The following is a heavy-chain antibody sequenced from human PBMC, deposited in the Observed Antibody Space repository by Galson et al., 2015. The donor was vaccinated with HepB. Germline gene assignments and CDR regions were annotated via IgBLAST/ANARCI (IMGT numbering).Heavy chain of an antibody. J-gene: IGHJ4*02. CDR3: AVLGGTYSAYYFDY. Sequence: SLRLSCAASGFTFSSFSMNWVRQAPGKGLEWVSYISSSSSTIYYADSVKGPFTISRDNAKNSLYLQMNSLRDEDTAVYYCAVLGGTYSAYYFDYWGQGTLVTVSS. D-gene: IGHD1-26*01. V-gene: IGHV3-48*02. CDR1: GFTFSSFS. CDR2: ISSSSSTI.